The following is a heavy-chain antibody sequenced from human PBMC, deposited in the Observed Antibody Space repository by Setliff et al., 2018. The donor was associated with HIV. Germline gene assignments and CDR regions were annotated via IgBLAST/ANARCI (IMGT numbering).Heavy chain of an antibody. V-gene: IGHV4-34*01. CDR1: AVPFSNYY. D-gene: IGHD2-21*02. CDR3: AITLVGVTTEMY. Sequence: SETLSLTCGLNAVPFSNYYWNWIRQSPEKGLEWIVEVNHNGNINYNPSLQSRVAVSVDTSKPQFSLEMSSLTAADTAVYYCAITLVGVTTEMYWGQGTLVTVSS. CDR2: VNHNGNI. J-gene: IGHJ4*02.